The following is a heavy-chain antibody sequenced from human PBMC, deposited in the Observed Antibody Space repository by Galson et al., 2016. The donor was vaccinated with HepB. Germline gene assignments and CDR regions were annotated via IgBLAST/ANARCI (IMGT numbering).Heavy chain of an antibody. D-gene: IGHD2-2*01. Sequence: SLRLSCAAAGVTFSNYWMSWVRRAPGRGREWVANTKNDGRQTYYVDSLKGRFTISRDTGKNPMSLHMGRLRAEDTAVYYCARGDCSSSTCYVSWFDPWGQGTLVTVSS. CDR2: TKNDGRQT. CDR3: ARGDCSSSTCYVSWFDP. V-gene: IGHV3-7*01. J-gene: IGHJ5*02. CDR1: GVTFSNYW.